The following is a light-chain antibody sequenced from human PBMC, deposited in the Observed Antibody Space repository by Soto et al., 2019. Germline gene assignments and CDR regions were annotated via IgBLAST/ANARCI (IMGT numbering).Light chain of an antibody. CDR1: QTVLYRSNNMNY. CDR2: WAS. V-gene: IGKV4-1*01. Sequence: DIVMTQSPDSLAVSLGERATINCKSSQTVLYRSNNMNYLSWYQQKPGQPPKLLIYWASTRESGVPDRFSGSGCGTDFTLTISSRQAEDVAVYYCQQYYSSPRTFGGGTKVEIK. J-gene: IGKJ4*01. CDR3: QQYYSSPRT.